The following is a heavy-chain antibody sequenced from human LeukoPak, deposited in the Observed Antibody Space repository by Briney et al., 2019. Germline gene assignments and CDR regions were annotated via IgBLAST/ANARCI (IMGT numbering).Heavy chain of an antibody. V-gene: IGHV1-18*01. D-gene: IGHD6-13*01. CDR1: GYTFTSYG. J-gene: IGHJ5*02. CDR3: ARDPGSGIAADNWFDP. CDR2: ISAYNVNT. Sequence: ASVKVSCKASGYTFTSYGISWVRQAPGQGLEWMGWISAYNVNTNYAQKLQGRVTMTTDTSTSTAYLELRSLRYDETAVYYCARDPGSGIAADNWFDPWGQGTLVTVSS.